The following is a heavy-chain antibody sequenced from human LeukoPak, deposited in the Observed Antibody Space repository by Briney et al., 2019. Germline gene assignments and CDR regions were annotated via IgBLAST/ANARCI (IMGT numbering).Heavy chain of an antibody. CDR3: AKTPSSSWYPRNHFDY. CDR2: ISGSGGST. Sequence: GGSLRLSCAASRFTFSSYAMSWVRQAPGKGLEWVSAISGSGGSTYYADSVKGRFTISRDNSKNTLYLQMNSLRAEDTAVYYCAKTPSSSWYPRNHFDYWGQGTLVTVSS. V-gene: IGHV3-23*01. CDR1: RFTFSSYA. J-gene: IGHJ4*02. D-gene: IGHD6-13*01.